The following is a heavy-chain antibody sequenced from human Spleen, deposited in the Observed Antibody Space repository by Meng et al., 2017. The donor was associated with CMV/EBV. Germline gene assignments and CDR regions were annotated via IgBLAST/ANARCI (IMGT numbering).Heavy chain of an antibody. CDR2: INPKNGGT. D-gene: IGHD6-13*01. V-gene: IGHV1-2*02. Sequence: VKVSCKASGYTFSGYYIHWVRQAPGQGLEWVGWINPKNGGTNYAQKLQGRVTMTTDTSTSTAYMELRSLRSDDTAVYYCARVPSSSWYEYWGQGTLVTVSS. J-gene: IGHJ4*02. CDR3: ARVPSSSWYEY. CDR1: GYTFSGYY.